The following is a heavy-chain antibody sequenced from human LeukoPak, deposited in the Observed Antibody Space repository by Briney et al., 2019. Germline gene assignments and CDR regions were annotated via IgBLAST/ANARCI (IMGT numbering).Heavy chain of an antibody. CDR1: GGSISSSSYY. D-gene: IGHD3-9*01. CDR2: IYYSGST. J-gene: IGHJ5*02. V-gene: IGHV4-39*01. Sequence: SETLSLTCTVSGGSISSSSYYWGWIRQPPGKGLEWIGSIYYSGSTYYNPSLKSRVTISVDTSKNQFSLKLSSVTAADTAVYYCARHSTYYDILTGYYSNWFDPWGQGTLVTVSS. CDR3: ARHSTYYDILTGYYSNWFDP.